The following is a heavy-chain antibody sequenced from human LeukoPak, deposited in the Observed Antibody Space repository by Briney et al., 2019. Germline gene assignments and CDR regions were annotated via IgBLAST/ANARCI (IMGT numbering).Heavy chain of an antibody. CDR1: GFTFSSYG. D-gene: IGHD3-22*01. Sequence: GGSLRLSCAASGFTFSSYGMHWVRQAPGKGLEWVAFIRYDGSNKYYADSVKGRFTISRDNSKNTLYLQMNSLRAEDTAVYYCAKEKKYYYDSTGYPGYDYWGQGTLVTVSS. V-gene: IGHV3-30*02. J-gene: IGHJ4*02. CDR2: IRYDGSNK. CDR3: AKEKKYYYDSTGYPGYDY.